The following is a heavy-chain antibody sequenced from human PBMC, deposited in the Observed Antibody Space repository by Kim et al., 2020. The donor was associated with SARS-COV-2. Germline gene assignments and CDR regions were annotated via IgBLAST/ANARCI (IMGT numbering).Heavy chain of an antibody. V-gene: IGHV1-18*01. CDR1: DYTFNNFD. D-gene: IGHD3-3*01. Sequence: ASVKVSCKASDYTFNNFDISWVRQAPGQGLEWMGWVTAYNGDTKYAQKFQGRVTMTIDTSTNTSYMELRSLRSDDTAVYYCARDITLLGVVNHWFEPWGQGPRVTVSS. J-gene: IGHJ5*02. CDR3: ARDITLLGVVNHWFEP. CDR2: VTAYNGDT.